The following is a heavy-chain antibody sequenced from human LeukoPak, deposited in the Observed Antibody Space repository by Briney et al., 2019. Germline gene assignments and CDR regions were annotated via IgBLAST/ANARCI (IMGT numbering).Heavy chain of an antibody. D-gene: IGHD2-2*01. V-gene: IGHV3-20*04. Sequence: PGGSLRLSCAASGFTFSDYYMSWVRQAPGKGLEWVSGINWNGGSTGYADSVKGRFTISRDNAKNSPYLQMNSLSAEDTALYYCARTRVPAAPFDYWGQGTLVTVSS. CDR3: ARTRVPAAPFDY. J-gene: IGHJ4*02. CDR1: GFTFSDYY. CDR2: INWNGGST.